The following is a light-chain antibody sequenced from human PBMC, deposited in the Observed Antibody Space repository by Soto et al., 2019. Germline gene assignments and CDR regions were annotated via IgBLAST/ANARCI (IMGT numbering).Light chain of an antibody. Sequence: EIVLTQSPGTLSLSPGERATLSCRASQSVSSSYLAWYQQKPGQAPSRLIYGASSRATGIPDRFIGSGSGTDSVLPISSLDPEDFAVDDCQQYGSSPLTFGGGTKVDSK. J-gene: IGKJ4*01. V-gene: IGKV3-20*01. CDR2: GAS. CDR3: QQYGSSPLT. CDR1: QSVSSSY.